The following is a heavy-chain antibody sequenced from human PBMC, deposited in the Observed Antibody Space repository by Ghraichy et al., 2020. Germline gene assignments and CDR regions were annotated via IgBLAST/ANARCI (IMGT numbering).Heavy chain of an antibody. CDR1: GFIFSSFS. CDR3: ARGTAGDDEVLLGEEYKLDH. CDR2: ISSSSRYI. D-gene: IGHD3-16*01. Sequence: GGSLRLSCAASGFIFSSFSMNWVRQAPGKGLEWVSSISSSSRYIYYGDSVKGRFTISRDNAKNSLYLQMNSLRAEDTAVYYCARGTAGDDEVLLGEEYKLDHWGQRIL. V-gene: IGHV3-21*01. J-gene: IGHJ1*01.